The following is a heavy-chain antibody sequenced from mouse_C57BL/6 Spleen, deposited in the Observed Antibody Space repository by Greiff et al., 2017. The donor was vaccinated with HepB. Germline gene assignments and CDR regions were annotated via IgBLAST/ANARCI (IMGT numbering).Heavy chain of an antibody. CDR2: IDPETGGT. J-gene: IGHJ3*01. Sequence: LQQSGAELVRPGASVTLSCKASGYTFTDYEMHWVKQTPVHGLEWIGAIDPETGGTAYNQKFKGKAILTADKSSSTAYMELCSLTSEDSAVYYCTRFEGGNEAYWGQGTLVTVSA. CDR1: GYTFTDYE. D-gene: IGHD1-1*02. V-gene: IGHV1-15*01. CDR3: TRFEGGNEAY.